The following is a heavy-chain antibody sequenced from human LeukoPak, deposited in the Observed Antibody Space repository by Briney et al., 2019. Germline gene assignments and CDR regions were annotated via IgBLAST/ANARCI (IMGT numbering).Heavy chain of an antibody. D-gene: IGHD5-24*01. CDR3: AKDPDFGYNYVVFDY. V-gene: IGHV3-23*01. J-gene: IGHJ4*02. CDR1: GFTFSSYG. CDR2: ISGSGGST. Sequence: GGSLRLSCAASGFTFSSYGMHWVRQAPGKGLEWVSAISGSGGSTYYADSVRGRFTISRDNSKNTLYLQMNSLRAEDTAVYYCAKDPDFGYNYVVFDYWGQGTLVTVSS.